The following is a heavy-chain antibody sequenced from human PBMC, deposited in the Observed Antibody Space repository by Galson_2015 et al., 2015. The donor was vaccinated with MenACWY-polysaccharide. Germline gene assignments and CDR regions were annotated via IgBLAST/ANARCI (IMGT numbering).Heavy chain of an antibody. Sequence: SLRLSCAASGFAFYRYGLHWVRQAPGKGLEWVALISSDGDNKSHADSMRGRFTISRDNARNTLYLQMNSLTPEDTAVYFCARDYITYCGGDCPFGYWGQGTLVIVSS. J-gene: IGHJ4*02. CDR3: ARDYITYCGGDCPFGY. CDR1: GFAFYRYG. D-gene: IGHD2-21*02. CDR2: ISSDGDNK. V-gene: IGHV3-30*03.